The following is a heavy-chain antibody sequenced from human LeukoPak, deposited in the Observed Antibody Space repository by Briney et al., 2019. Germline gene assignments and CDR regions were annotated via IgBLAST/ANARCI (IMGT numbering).Heavy chain of an antibody. Sequence: PSETLSLTCNVSGGSITSYYGTWIRQPAGKGLEWIGRIYTRGSTNYNPSLKSRVTMSVDTSKNQFSLKLSSVTAADTAVYYCASSRTGTNYYYYYYMDVWGKGTTVTVSS. CDR2: IYTRGST. J-gene: IGHJ6*03. D-gene: IGHD1/OR15-1a*01. V-gene: IGHV4-4*07. CDR3: ASSRTGTNYYYYYYMDV. CDR1: GGSITSYY.